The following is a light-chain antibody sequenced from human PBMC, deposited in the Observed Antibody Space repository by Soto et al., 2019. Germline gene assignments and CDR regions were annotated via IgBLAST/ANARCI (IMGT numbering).Light chain of an antibody. J-gene: IGLJ3*02. CDR1: SSNIGAGYD. CDR3: QSYDSSLSGWV. CDR2: GNS. Sequence: QSVLTQPPSVSGAPGQRVTISCPGSSSNIGAGYDVHWYQQLPGTAPKLLIYGNSNRPSGVPDRFSGSKSGTSASLAITGLQAEDEADYYCQSYDSSLSGWVFGGGTKDTVL. V-gene: IGLV1-40*01.